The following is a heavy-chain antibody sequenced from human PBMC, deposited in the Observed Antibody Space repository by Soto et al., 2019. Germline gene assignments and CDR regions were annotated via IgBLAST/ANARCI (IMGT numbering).Heavy chain of an antibody. D-gene: IGHD2-15*01. CDR1: GFTFSSYS. Sequence: PGGSLRLSCAASGFTFSSYSMNWVRQAPGKGLEWVSSISSSSSYIYYADSVKGRFTISRDNAKNSLYLQMNSLRAEDTAVYYCARVPFYCSGGSCYYDYYYYYGMDVWGQGTTVTVSS. CDR2: ISSSSSYI. J-gene: IGHJ6*02. V-gene: IGHV3-21*01. CDR3: ARVPFYCSGGSCYYDYYYYYGMDV.